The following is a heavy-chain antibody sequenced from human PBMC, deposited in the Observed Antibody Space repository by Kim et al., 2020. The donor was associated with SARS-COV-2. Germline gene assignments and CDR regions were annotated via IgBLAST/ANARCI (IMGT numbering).Heavy chain of an antibody. Sequence: ASVKVSCKTSGYTFDRFGLSWVRQAPGQGLEWMGWISAYNGDTKDSQKFQARVTMTTDTSASTAYMELTSLTSDDTAVYYCARTSHWTPNWFDPWGQGTL. CDR3: ARTSHWTPNWFDP. CDR1: GYTFDRFG. V-gene: IGHV1-18*01. D-gene: IGHD1-1*01. CDR2: ISAYNGDT. J-gene: IGHJ5*02.